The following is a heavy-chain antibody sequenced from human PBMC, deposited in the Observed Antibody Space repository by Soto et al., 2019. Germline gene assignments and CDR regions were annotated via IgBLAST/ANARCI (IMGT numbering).Heavy chain of an antibody. V-gene: IGHV4-4*07. CDR2: IHINGVV. J-gene: IGHJ1*01. Sequence: QVQQQESGPGLVKPSDTLSLICRVSGAHINDFSWSWIRQPAGTGLEWIGRIHINGVVQYSPSFRGRVTMSIDTSSNHFSLNLQSATAADTAVYYCARESGENWTYEAHWGQGTLVTVSS. CDR1: GAHINDFS. CDR3: ARESGENWTYEAH. D-gene: IGHD1-7*01.